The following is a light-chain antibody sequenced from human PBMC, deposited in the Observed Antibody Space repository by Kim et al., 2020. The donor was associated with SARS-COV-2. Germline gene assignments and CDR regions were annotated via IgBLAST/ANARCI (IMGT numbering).Light chain of an antibody. CDR1: NIGTKN. CDR3: QVWDSSTGV. J-gene: IGLJ3*02. CDR2: GDS. V-gene: IGLV3-9*01. Sequence: YELTQPLSVSVALGQTARITCGGNNIGTKNVHWFQQKPGQAPVLVICGDSNRPSGIPERFSGSNSGNTATLTISRAQPGDEADYYCQVWDSSTGVFGGGTQLTVL.